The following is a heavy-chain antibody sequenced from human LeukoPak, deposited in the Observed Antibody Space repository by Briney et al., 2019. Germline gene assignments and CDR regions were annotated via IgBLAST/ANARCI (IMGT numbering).Heavy chain of an antibody. CDR3: ARGITIFGVVTEKYFDY. V-gene: IGHV4-30-2*01. CDR2: IYHSGST. J-gene: IGHJ4*02. Sequence: PSETLSLICTVSGGSISSGGYYWGWIRQPPGKGLEWIGYIYHSGSTYYNPSLKSRVTISVDRSKNQFSLKLSPVTAADTAVYYCARGITIFGVVTEKYFDYWGQGTLVTVSS. D-gene: IGHD3-3*01. CDR1: GGSISSGGYY.